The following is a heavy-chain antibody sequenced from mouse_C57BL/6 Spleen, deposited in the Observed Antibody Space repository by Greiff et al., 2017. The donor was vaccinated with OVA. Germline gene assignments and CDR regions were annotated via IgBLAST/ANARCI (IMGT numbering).Heavy chain of an antibody. CDR3: TGLLPWCAY. CDR1: GFTFSNYW. V-gene: IGHV6-3*01. D-gene: IGHD2-10*01. CDR2: IRLKSDNYAT. J-gene: IGHJ3*01. Sequence: EVKLEESGGGLVQPGGSMKLSCVASGFTFSNYWMNWVRQSPEKGLEWVAQIRLKSDNYATHYAESVKGRFTISRDDSKSSVYLQMNNLRAEDTGIYYCTGLLPWCAYWGQGTLVTVSA.